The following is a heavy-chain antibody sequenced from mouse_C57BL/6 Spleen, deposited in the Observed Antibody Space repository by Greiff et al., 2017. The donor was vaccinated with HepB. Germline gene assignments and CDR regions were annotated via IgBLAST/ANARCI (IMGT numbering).Heavy chain of an antibody. CDR3: SVGGSSYFDY. J-gene: IGHJ2*01. CDR2: IYPGDGDT. D-gene: IGHD1-1*01. V-gene: IGHV1-82*01. CDR1: GYAFSSSW. Sequence: VKLMESGPELVKPGASVKISCKASGYAFSSSWMNWVKQRPGKGLEWIGRIYPGDGDTNYNGKFKGKATLTADKSSSTAYMQLSSLTSEDSAVYFCSVGGSSYFDYWGQGTTLTVSS.